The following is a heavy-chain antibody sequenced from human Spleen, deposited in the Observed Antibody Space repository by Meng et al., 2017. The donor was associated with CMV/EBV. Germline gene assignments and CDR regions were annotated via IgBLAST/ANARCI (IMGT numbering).Heavy chain of an antibody. CDR2: IIPILDVT. D-gene: IGHD2-8*01. V-gene: IGHV1-69*10. CDR3: ARGRQCSNGACYYYVTSNWFGP. J-gene: IGHJ5*02. CDR1: A. Sequence: AISWVRQAPGQNLEWMGGIIPILDVTHYAQMFKDRVTITADKSTDTVYMELTSLTGEDTAVYYCARGRQCSNGACYYYVTSNWFGPWGQGTLVTVSS.